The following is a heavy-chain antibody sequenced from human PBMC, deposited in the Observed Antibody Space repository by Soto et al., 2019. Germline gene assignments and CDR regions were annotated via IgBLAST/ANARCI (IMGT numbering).Heavy chain of an antibody. CDR1: GYTFPNYG. Sequence: QVQLVQSGAEVKKPGASVKVSCKASGYTFPNYGSTWVRQAPGQGLEWMGWISAYKTNIKYAQKFQGRVTLTTDTSTSTAYMELRSLRSDDTAIYYCARDLDGSGAYYTDFWGQGTLVTVSS. J-gene: IGHJ4*02. V-gene: IGHV1-18*01. CDR2: ISAYKTNI. CDR3: ARDLDGSGAYYTDF. D-gene: IGHD3-10*01.